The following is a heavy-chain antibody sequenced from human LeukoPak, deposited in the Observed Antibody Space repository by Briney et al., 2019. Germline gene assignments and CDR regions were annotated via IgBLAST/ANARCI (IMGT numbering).Heavy chain of an antibody. Sequence: ASVKVSCKASGYTFTGYYMHWVRQAPGQGLEWMGWINPNSGGTNYAQKFQGRVTMTRDTSISTAYVELSRLRSDDTAVYYCARGMRIAAAGYYYYGMDVWGQGTTVTVSS. CDR1: GYTFTGYY. CDR2: INPNSGGT. J-gene: IGHJ6*02. CDR3: ARGMRIAAAGYYYYGMDV. V-gene: IGHV1-2*02. D-gene: IGHD6-13*01.